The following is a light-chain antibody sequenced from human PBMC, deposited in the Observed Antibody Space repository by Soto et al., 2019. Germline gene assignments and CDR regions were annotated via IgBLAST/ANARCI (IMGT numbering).Light chain of an antibody. Sequence: DIQMTQSPSSQSASVGDRVTITCRASQGIYNYLAWYQQKPGKAPKLLIYAASTLEAGVPSRFSGSGSGTDFTLTISSLQPEDVATYYCHKYNSALLTFGQGARLEIK. CDR1: QGIYNY. V-gene: IGKV1-27*01. CDR3: HKYNSALLT. CDR2: AAS. J-gene: IGKJ5*01.